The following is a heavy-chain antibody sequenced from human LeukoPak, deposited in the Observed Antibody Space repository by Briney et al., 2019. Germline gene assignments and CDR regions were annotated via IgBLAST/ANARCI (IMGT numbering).Heavy chain of an antibody. D-gene: IGHD6-13*01. CDR2: FYYSGSN. V-gene: IGHV4-59*01. Sequence: PSETLSLTCTVSGGSISSYYWSWMRRPPGKGLEGIGYFYYSGSNNFNPSLKSRVTISGDTSKNQFSLKLSSVTAADTAIYYCARVSPAVGAFDIWGRGTMVTVSS. J-gene: IGHJ3*02. CDR1: GGSISSYY. CDR3: ARVSPAVGAFDI.